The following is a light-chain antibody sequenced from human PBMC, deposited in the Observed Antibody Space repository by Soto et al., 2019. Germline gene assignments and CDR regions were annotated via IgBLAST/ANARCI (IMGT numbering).Light chain of an antibody. CDR1: QSVSSN. CDR3: QQYYNWWT. CDR2: GAS. Sequence: EIVMTQSPATLSVSPGERATLSCRASQSVSSNLAWYQQKPGQAPRLLIYGASTRVTGIPARFSGSGSGTEFTLTISSLKSEDFAVYHCQQYYNWWTFGQGTKGDIK. V-gene: IGKV3-15*01. J-gene: IGKJ1*01.